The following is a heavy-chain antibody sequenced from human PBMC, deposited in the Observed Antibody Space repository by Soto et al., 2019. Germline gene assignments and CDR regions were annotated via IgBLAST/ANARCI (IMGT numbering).Heavy chain of an antibody. V-gene: IGHV1-3*01. Sequence: QVQLVQSGAEVKKPGASVKVSCKASGYTFTSYAMHWVRQAPGQRLEWMGWINAGNGNTKQSQKFQGRVTITRDTPASTAYLELSSLRSEDTAVYYCARSAPPIDYWGQGTLVTVSS. J-gene: IGHJ4*02. CDR3: ARSAPPIDY. CDR1: GYTFTSYA. CDR2: INAGNGNT.